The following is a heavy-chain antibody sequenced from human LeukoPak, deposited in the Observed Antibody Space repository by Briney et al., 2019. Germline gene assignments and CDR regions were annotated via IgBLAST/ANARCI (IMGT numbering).Heavy chain of an antibody. V-gene: IGHV1-18*01. CDR1: GYTFTSYG. Sequence: ASVKVSCKASGYTFTSYGISWVRQAPGQGLEWMGWISAYNGNTNYAQKLQGRVTMTTDTSTSAAYMELRSLRSDDTAVYYCARGYCSSTSCYYGYYYMDVWGKGTTVTVSS. CDR2: ISAYNGNT. D-gene: IGHD2-2*01. CDR3: ARGYCSSTSCYYGYYYMDV. J-gene: IGHJ6*03.